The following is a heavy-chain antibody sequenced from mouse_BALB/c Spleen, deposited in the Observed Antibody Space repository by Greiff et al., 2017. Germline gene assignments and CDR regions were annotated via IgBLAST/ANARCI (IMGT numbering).Heavy chain of an antibody. Sequence: VQLQQSGPGLVAPSQSLSITCTVSGFSLTSYGVYWVRQPPGKGLEWLGGIWAGGSPNYNSALMSRLSISKDNSKSQVFLKMNSLQTDDTAMYYYARVEHRGSWFACWGQGTLVTVAA. CDR1: GFSLTSYG. V-gene: IGHV2-9*02. J-gene: IGHJ3*01. CDR2: IWAGGSP. CDR3: ARVEHRGSWFAC.